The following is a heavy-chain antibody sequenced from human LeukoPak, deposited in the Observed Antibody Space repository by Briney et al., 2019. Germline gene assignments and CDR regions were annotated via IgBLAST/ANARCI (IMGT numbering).Heavy chain of an antibody. D-gene: IGHD2-2*01. CDR1: GGSFSGYY. J-gene: IGHJ6*02. V-gene: IGHV4-34*01. Sequence: SETLSLTCAVYGGSFSGYYWSWIRQPPGKGLEWIGEINHSGSTNYNPSLKSRVTISIDTSKNQFSLKLSSVTAADTAVFYCARGVVVPAAIFYYYYGMDVWGQGTTVTVSS. CDR2: INHSGST. CDR3: ARGVVVPAAIFYYYYGMDV.